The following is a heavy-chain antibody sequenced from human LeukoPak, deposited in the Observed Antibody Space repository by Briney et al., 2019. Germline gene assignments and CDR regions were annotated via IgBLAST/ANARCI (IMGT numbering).Heavy chain of an antibody. CDR2: FDPEDGET. CDR3: ATGPGYNWDPDAFDI. D-gene: IGHD1-20*01. CDR1: GYTLTELS. V-gene: IGHV1-24*01. J-gene: IGHJ3*02. Sequence: GASVKVSCKVSGYTLTELSMHWVRQAPGKGLEWMGGFDPEDGETIYAQKFQGRVTMTEDTSTDTAYMELSSLRSEDTAVYYCATGPGYNWDPDAFDIWGQGTMVTVSS.